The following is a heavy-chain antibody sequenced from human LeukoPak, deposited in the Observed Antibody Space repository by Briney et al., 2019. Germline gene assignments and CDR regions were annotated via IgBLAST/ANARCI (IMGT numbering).Heavy chain of an antibody. D-gene: IGHD3-16*01. CDR1: GGSISSGGYY. Sequence: ASETLSLTCTVSGGSISSGGYYWSWIRQPPGKGLEWIGYIYHSGSTYYNPSLKSRVTISVDKSKKKFSLNLRSVTAADTAVYYCATLTLRSLGTFDSWGQGILVTVSS. J-gene: IGHJ4*02. V-gene: IGHV4-30-2*01. CDR2: IYHSGST. CDR3: ATLTLRSLGTFDS.